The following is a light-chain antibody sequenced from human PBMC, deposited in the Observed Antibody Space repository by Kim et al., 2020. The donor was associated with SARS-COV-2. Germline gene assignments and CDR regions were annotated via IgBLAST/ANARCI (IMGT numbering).Light chain of an antibody. Sequence: PGERATLSCRASQSVSNSRLAWYQQKPGQAPRLLIYDASSRATGITDRFSGSGSGTDFTLTISRLEPEDFAVYYCPQYGASSLTFGGGTKV. V-gene: IGKV3-20*01. CDR3: PQYGASSLT. CDR1: QSVSNSR. J-gene: IGKJ4*01. CDR2: DAS.